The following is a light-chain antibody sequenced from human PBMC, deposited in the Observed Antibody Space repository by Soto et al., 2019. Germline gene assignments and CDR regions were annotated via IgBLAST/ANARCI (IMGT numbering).Light chain of an antibody. CDR3: QQYNSYPWT. Sequence: DIQLPQSPSTLSASVGDRVTITCLACQSSSSWLDWYQQKPGKAPKLLIYDASSWESGVPSRFSGSGSGTEFTLTISSLQPDDFATYYCQQYNSYPWTFGQGTKVDIK. J-gene: IGKJ1*01. V-gene: IGKV1-5*01. CDR2: DAS. CDR1: QSSSSW.